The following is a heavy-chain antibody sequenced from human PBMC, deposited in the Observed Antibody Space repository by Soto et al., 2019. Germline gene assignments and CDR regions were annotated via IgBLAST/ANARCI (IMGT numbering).Heavy chain of an antibody. Sequence: EVQLVESGGELVQPGGSLRLSCAVSGFTLSDHYMDWVRQAPGKGLEWVGRSSNKANRYITQYAASVKGRFTISRDDSENTLYLQMNSLTTDDTAVYYCVRGFRSFDSWGQGTLVTVSS. J-gene: IGHJ5*01. CDR2: SSNKANRYIT. CDR1: GFTLSDHY. CDR3: VRGFRSFDS. V-gene: IGHV3-72*01.